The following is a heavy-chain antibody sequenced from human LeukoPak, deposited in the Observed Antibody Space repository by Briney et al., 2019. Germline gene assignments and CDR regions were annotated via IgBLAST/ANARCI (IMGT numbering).Heavy chain of an antibody. CDR1: GFTFSSYW. Sequence: GGSPRLSCAASGFTFSSYWMSWVRQAPGKGLEWVANIKQDGSEKYYVVCVKGGFTISRDNAKNSLYLQTNSLRAEDTAVYYCARGPEYYDILTGYYRFDYWGQGTLVTVSS. CDR3: ARGPEYYDILTGYYRFDY. D-gene: IGHD3-9*01. V-gene: IGHV3-7*03. J-gene: IGHJ4*02. CDR2: IKQDGSEK.